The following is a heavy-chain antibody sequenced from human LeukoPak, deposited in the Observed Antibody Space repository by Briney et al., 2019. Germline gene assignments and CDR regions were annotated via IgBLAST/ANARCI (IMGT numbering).Heavy chain of an antibody. CDR2: IYYSGST. D-gene: IGHD6-13*01. J-gene: IGHJ4*02. CDR3: ARSIPPYSSSWGNFDY. Sequence: PSETLSLTCAVSGGSISSYYWSWIRQPPGKGLEWIGYIYYSGSTNYNPSLKSRVTISVDTSKNQFSLKLSSVTAAETAVYYCARSIPPYSSSWGNFDYWGQGTLVTVYS. CDR1: GGSISSYY. V-gene: IGHV4-59*01.